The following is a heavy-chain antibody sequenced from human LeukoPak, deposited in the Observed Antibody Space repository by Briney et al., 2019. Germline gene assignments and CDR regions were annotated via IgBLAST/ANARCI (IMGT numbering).Heavy chain of an antibody. V-gene: IGHV1-2*02. D-gene: IGHD4-17*01. J-gene: IGHJ6*03. CDR3: ARDLMTTVTTPYYYFYMDV. Sequence: GASVKVSCKASGYTFTGYYMHWVRQAPGQGLEWMGWINPNSGGTNYAQKFQGRVTMTTDTSTSTAYMELRSLRSDDTAMYYCARDLMTTVTTPYYYFYMDVWGKGTTVTVSS. CDR2: INPNSGGT. CDR1: GYTFTGYY.